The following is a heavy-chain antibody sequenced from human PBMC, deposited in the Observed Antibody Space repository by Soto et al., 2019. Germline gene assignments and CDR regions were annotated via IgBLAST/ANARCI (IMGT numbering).Heavy chain of an antibody. V-gene: IGHV3-30*18. CDR3: AKDSELASGWFENYYYYYGMDV. D-gene: IGHD6-19*01. J-gene: IGHJ6*02. CDR2: ISYDGSNK. Sequence: GGSLRLSCAASGFTFSSYGMHWVRQAPGKGLEWVAVISYDGSNKYYADSVKGRFTISRDNSKNTLYLQMNSLRAEDTAVYYCAKDSELASGWFENYYYYYGMDVWGQGTTVTVSS. CDR1: GFTFSSYG.